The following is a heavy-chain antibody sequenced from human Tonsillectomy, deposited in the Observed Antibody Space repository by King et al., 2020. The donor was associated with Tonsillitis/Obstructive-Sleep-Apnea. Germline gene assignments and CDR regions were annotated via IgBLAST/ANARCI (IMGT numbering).Heavy chain of an antibody. CDR3: ARVHAPSLYIPDYYYYGMDV. Sequence: QVQLVESGGGVVQPGRSLRISCAASGFTFSSYGMHWVRQAPGKGLEWVAIIWSDGSKKYYADSVKGRFTISRDNSKNTLYLQMNSLRAEDTAVYFCARVHAPSLYIPDYYYYGMDVWGQGTTVTVSS. D-gene: IGHD2-2*01. V-gene: IGHV3-33*01. CDR2: IWSDGSKK. CDR1: GFTFSSYG. J-gene: IGHJ6*02.